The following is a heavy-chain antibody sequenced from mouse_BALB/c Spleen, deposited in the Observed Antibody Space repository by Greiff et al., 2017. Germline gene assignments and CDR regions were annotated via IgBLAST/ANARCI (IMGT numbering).Heavy chain of an antibody. V-gene: IGHV2-2*02. J-gene: IGHJ1*01. D-gene: IGHD2-3*01. CDR2: IWSGGST. CDR1: GFSLTSYG. CDR3: ARADGYYVGWYFDV. Sequence: QVQLKQSGPGLVQPSQSLSITCTVSGFSLTSYGVHWVRQSPGKGLEWLGVIWSGGSTDYNAAFISRLSISKDNSKSQVFFKMNSLQANDTAIYYCARADGYYVGWYFDVWGAGTTVTVSS.